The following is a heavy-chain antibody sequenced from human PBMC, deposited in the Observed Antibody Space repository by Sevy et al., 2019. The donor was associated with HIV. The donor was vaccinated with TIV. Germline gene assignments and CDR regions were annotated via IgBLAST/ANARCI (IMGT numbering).Heavy chain of an antibody. D-gene: IGHD2-21*02. CDR2: ISYDGSNK. V-gene: IGHV3-30-3*01. Sequence: GGSLRLSCAASGFTFSSYAMHWVRQAPGKGLEWVAVISYDGSNKYYADSVKGRFTISRDNSKNTLYLQVKSLRTEDTAVYCCARVQHDCAGKFGTGWFDPWGQGTLVTVSS. J-gene: IGHJ5*02. CDR3: ARVQHDCAGKFGTGWFDP. CDR1: GFTFSSYA.